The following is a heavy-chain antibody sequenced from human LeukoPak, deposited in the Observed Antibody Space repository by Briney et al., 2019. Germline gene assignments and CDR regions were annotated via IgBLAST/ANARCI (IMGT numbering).Heavy chain of an antibody. D-gene: IGHD6-6*01. Sequence: GGSLRLSCAASGFTFSTCAMSWVRQAPGKGLEWVANIKQDGSEKYYVDSVKGRFTISRDNAKNSLYLQMNSLRAEDTAVYYCARVYSSSSGRGFDYWGQGTLVTVSS. J-gene: IGHJ4*02. V-gene: IGHV3-7*05. CDR3: ARVYSSSSGRGFDY. CDR2: IKQDGSEK. CDR1: GFTFSTCA.